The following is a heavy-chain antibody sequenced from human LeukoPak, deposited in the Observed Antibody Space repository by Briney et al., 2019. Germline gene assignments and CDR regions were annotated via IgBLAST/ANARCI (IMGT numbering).Heavy chain of an antibody. CDR2: IIPMFGTA. J-gene: IGHJ4*02. V-gene: IGHV1-69*13. CDR3: AINGGGDSGYGNFDY. Sequence: ASVKVSCKASGGTFRNYAISWVRQAPGQGLEWMGGIIPMFGTANYAQKLQGRVTITADESTSTAYMELSSLRAEDTAFYYCAINGGGDSGYGNFDYWGQGTLVTVSS. CDR1: GGTFRNYA. D-gene: IGHD5-12*01.